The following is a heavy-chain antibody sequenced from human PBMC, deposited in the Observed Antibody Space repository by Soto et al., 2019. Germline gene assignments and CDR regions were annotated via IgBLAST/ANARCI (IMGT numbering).Heavy chain of an antibody. CDR2: INHSGST. J-gene: IGHJ3*02. CDR1: GGSFSGYY. D-gene: IGHD3-9*01. V-gene: IGHV4-34*01. Sequence: ASETLSLTCAVYGGSFSGYYWSWIRQPPGKGLEWIGEINHSGSTNYNPPLKSRVTISVDTSKNQFSLKLSSVTAADTAVYYCARDWGSDILTGSDDFDIWGQGPMVTVSS. CDR3: ARDWGSDILTGSDDFDI.